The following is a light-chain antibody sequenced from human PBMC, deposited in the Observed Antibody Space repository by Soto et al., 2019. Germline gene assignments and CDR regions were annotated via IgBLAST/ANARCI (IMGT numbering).Light chain of an antibody. CDR2: GAS. V-gene: IGKV3-20*01. CDR1: QSVSSNY. CDR3: QQYGDLPWT. Sequence: GLTQSPGTLSSSPGDRATLPCRASQSVSSNYLAWYQQKPGQAPGLLIYGASSRATGIPGRFSGSGSGTDFTLTINRLEPEDFAVYYCQQYGDLPWTFGQGTKVDI. J-gene: IGKJ1*01.